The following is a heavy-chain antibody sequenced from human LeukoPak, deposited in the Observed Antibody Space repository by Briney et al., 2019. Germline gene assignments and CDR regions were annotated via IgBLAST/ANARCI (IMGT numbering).Heavy chain of an antibody. CDR2: IKQDGSEK. CDR1: GFTFSSYW. V-gene: IGHV3-7*01. D-gene: IGHD2-2*01. CDR3: ARDDCSSISCYHNWFDP. J-gene: IGHJ5*02. Sequence: GGSLRLSCAASGFTFSSYWMSWVRQAPGRGLEWVANIKQDGSEKYYVESVKGRFTISRDNAKNSLYLQMNSLRAEDTAVYYCARDDCSSISCYHNWFDPWGQGTLVTVSS.